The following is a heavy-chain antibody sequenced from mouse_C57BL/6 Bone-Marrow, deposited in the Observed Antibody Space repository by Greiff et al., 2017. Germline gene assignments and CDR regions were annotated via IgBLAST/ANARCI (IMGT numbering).Heavy chain of an antibody. CDR2: ISSGSSTI. D-gene: IGHD2-13*01. CDR1: GFTFSDYG. Sequence: EVKLVESGGGLVKPGGSPKLSCAASGFTFSDYGMHWVRQAPEKGLEWVAYISSGSSTIYYADTVKCRFTISRDNAKNTLFLQMTSLRSEDTAMYYCARGTRDYWGQGTTLTVSS. J-gene: IGHJ2*01. V-gene: IGHV5-17*01. CDR3: ARGTRDY.